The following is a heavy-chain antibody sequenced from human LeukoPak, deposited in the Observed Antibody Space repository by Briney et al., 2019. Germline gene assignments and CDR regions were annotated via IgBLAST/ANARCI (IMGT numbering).Heavy chain of an antibody. Sequence: GGSLRLSCAASGFTFSNAWMSWVRQAPGKGLEWVGRIKSKTDGGTTDYAAPVKGRFTISRDDSKNTLYLQMNSLKTEDTAVYYCTTLAGTSLWFGELYYYFDYWGQGTLVTVPS. CDR1: GFTFSNAW. V-gene: IGHV3-15*01. D-gene: IGHD3-10*01. CDR3: TTLAGTSLWFGELYYYFDY. J-gene: IGHJ4*02. CDR2: IKSKTDGGTT.